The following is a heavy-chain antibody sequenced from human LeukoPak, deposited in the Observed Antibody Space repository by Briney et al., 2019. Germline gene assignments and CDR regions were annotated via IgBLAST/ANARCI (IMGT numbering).Heavy chain of an antibody. J-gene: IGHJ6*02. CDR3: ASCLDIAVAGTWSTVAYYYGMDV. CDR1: GGSIRSYY. D-gene: IGHD6-13*01. Sequence: PSETLSLTCTVSGGSIRSYYWSWIRQSAGKGLEWIGRIYSSGSTNYNPSLKSRVTMSVDTSKNQFSLKLSSVTAADTAVYYCASCLDIAVAGTWSTVAYYYGMDVWGQGTTVTVSS. V-gene: IGHV4-4*07. CDR2: IYSSGST.